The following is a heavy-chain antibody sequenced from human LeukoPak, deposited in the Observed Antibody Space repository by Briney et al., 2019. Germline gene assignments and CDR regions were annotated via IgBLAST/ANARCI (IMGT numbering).Heavy chain of an antibody. V-gene: IGHV1-46*01. CDR2: IDPSGGYT. Sequence: ASVKVSCTASGYSFSSYYIHWVRQAPGQGLEWMGIIDPSGGYTSYAQKFQGRVTMTRDMSTSTVYMELSSLRSEDTAVYYCARDSGWLVTAMKLSPPDYWGQGTLVTVSS. D-gene: IGHD2-21*02. J-gene: IGHJ4*02. CDR1: GYSFSSYY. CDR3: ARDSGWLVTAMKLSPPDY.